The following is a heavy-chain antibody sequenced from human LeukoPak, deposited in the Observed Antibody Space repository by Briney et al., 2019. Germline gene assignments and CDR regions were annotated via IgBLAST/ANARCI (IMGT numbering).Heavy chain of an antibody. CDR1: GFTFSSYA. Sequence: GGSLRLSCAASGFTFSSYAMSWVRQAPGKGLEWVSAISGSGGSTYYADSVKGRFTISRDNSKNTLYLQMNSLRAEDTAVYYCAKTPPYYYDSSGYYSFYFDYWGQGTLVTVSS. J-gene: IGHJ4*02. V-gene: IGHV3-23*01. CDR3: AKTPPYYYDSSGYYSFYFDY. D-gene: IGHD3-22*01. CDR2: ISGSGGST.